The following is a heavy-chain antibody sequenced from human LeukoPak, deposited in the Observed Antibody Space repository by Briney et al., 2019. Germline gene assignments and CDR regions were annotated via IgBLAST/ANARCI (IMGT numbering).Heavy chain of an antibody. CDR2: ISAYNGNT. J-gene: IGHJ5*02. CDR1: GYTFTSYG. Sequence: ASVKVSCKASGYTFTSYGISWVRQAPGQGLEWMGWISAYNGNTNYAQKLQGRVTMTTDTSTSTAHMELRSLRSDDTAVYYCARDPRGSYRENWFDPWGQGTLVTVSS. D-gene: IGHD3-16*02. V-gene: IGHV1-18*04. CDR3: ARDPRGSYRENWFDP.